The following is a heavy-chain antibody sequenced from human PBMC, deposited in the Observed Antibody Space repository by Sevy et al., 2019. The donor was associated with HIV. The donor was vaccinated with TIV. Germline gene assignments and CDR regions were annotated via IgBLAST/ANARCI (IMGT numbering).Heavy chain of an antibody. CDR3: VGRPYSSAYSWSYHFDY. D-gene: IGHD3-16*01. V-gene: IGHV3-11*01. Sequence: GGSLRLSCASSGFTFSDYYMSWIRQAPGKGLEWISYISGSSSAIVYADSVKGRFAISRNNAKNSLYLHMDNLRAEDTAVYFCVGRPYSSAYSWSYHFDYWGQGTLVTVSS. CDR2: ISGSSSAI. CDR1: GFTFSDYY. J-gene: IGHJ4*02.